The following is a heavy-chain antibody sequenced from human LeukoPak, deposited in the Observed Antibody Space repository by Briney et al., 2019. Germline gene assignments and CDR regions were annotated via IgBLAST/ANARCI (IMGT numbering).Heavy chain of an antibody. V-gene: IGHV3-21*04. D-gene: IGHD3-10*01. Sequence: AGGSLRLSCAASGFTFSSYSMNWVRQAPGKGLEWVSSISSSSSYIYYADSVKGRFTISRDNAKNSLYLQMNSLRAEDTAVYYCAREMLWYYGSGSPDYWGQGTLVTVSS. J-gene: IGHJ4*02. CDR2: ISSSSSYI. CDR1: GFTFSSYS. CDR3: AREMLWYYGSGSPDY.